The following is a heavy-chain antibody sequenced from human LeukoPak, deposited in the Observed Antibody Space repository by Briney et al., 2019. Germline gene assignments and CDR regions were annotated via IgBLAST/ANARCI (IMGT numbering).Heavy chain of an antibody. J-gene: IGHJ6*02. Sequence: ASVKVSCKASGYTFTSYYMHWVRQAPGQGLEWMGLINPSGGSTSYAQKFQGRVTMTRDTSTSTVYMELSSLRSEDTAVYYCARDFIGYYDILTDENYYYYGMDVWGQGTTVTVSS. CDR3: ARDFIGYYDILTDENYYYYGMDV. D-gene: IGHD3-9*01. V-gene: IGHV1-46*01. CDR1: GYTFTSYY. CDR2: INPSGGST.